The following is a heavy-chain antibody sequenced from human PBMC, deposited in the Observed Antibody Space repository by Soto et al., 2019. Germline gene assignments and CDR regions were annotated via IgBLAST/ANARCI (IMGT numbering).Heavy chain of an antibody. CDR3: ARDWYYYGSGSYYPFDD. Sequence: PGGSLRLSCAASGFIFTSNAMNWVRQAPGKGLEWVSYISSNSGTIYYTDSVKGRFTISRDNTKNSLYLQMNSLRDEDTAVYYCARDWYYYGSGSYYPFDDWGQGTLVTVSS. D-gene: IGHD3-10*01. CDR1: GFIFTSNA. CDR2: ISSNSGTI. V-gene: IGHV3-48*02. J-gene: IGHJ4*02.